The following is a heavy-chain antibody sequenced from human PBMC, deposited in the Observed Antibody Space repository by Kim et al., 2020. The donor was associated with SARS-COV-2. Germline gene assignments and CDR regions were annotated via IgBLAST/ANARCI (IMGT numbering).Heavy chain of an antibody. CDR3: ARDCRSTTCGPSAMDV. CDR1: GGSFSTSSYY. D-gene: IGHD2-2*01. Sequence: SETLSLTCTVSGGSFSTSSYYWGWVRQPPGKGLEWVANIYHSGVTSSNPSHKRRVTISVDTSNNQFSLNLNSVTAADTAVYYCARDCRSTTCGPSAMDVWGQGTTLTAPS. V-gene: IGHV4-39*07. CDR2: IYHSGVT. J-gene: IGHJ6*02.